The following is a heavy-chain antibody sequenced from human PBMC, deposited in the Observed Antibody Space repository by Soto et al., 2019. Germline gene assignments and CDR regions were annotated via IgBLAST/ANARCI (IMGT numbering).Heavy chain of an antibody. V-gene: IGHV3-23*01. Sequence: XGSLRLSCAASGFTFSSYAMSWVRQAPGKGLEWVSAISGSGGSTYYAGSVKGRLTISRDNSKDTLYLQLNSLRAEDTAGDYCAKDSPRPMIVVVITLDYWRQGTLVIASS. CDR3: AKDSPRPMIVVVITLDY. J-gene: IGHJ4*02. CDR2: ISGSGGST. D-gene: IGHD3-22*01. CDR1: GFTFSSYA.